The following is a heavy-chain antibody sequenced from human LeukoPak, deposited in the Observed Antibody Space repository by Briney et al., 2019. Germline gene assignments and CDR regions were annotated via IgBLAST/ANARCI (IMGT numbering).Heavy chain of an antibody. J-gene: IGHJ5*02. CDR3: ARENYDFWRGWFDP. CDR1: GYTFTGYY. Sequence: ASVKVSCKASGYTFTGYYMHWVRQAPGQGLEWMGWINPNSGGTNYAQKFQGRVTMTRDTSISTAYMELSRLRSDDTAVYYCARENYDFWRGWFDPWGQGTLVTVSS. CDR2: INPNSGGT. D-gene: IGHD3-3*01. V-gene: IGHV1-2*02.